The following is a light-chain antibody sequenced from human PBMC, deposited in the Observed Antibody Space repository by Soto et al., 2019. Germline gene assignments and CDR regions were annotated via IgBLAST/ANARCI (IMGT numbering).Light chain of an antibody. CDR3: QQYNSYSPNT. J-gene: IGKJ2*01. CDR2: KAS. CDR1: QSISSW. Sequence: DIPMTQSPSTLSASVGDRVTITCRASQSISSWLAWYQQKPEKDPKLLIYKASSLESGVPSRFSGSGSGTEFTLTISSLQPDDFATYYCQQYNSYSPNTFGQGTKLEIK. V-gene: IGKV1-5*03.